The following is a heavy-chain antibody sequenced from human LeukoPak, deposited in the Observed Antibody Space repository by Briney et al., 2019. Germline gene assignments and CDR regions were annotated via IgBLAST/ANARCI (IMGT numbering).Heavy chain of an antibody. Sequence: GGSLRLSSAASGFTFSSYSMNWVRQAPGKGLEWVSSISSSSSYIYYADSVKGRFTISRDNAKNSLYLQMNSLRAEDTAVYYCARVFDSSGYLDDAFDIWGQGTMVTVSS. CDR1: GFTFSSYS. J-gene: IGHJ3*02. D-gene: IGHD3-22*01. CDR3: ARVFDSSGYLDDAFDI. CDR2: ISSSSSYI. V-gene: IGHV3-21*01.